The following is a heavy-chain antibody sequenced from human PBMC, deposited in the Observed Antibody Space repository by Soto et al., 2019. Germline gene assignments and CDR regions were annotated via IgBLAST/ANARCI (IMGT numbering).Heavy chain of an antibody. D-gene: IGHD3-22*01. CDR1: GFTFSSYA. CDR3: ARGFYDSSGYLEPLYFDY. CDR2: ISGSGGST. Sequence: GGSLRLSCAASGFTFSSYAMSWVRQAPGKGLEWVSAISGSGGSTYYADSVKGRFTISRDNSKNTLYLQMNSLRAEDTAVYYRARGFYDSSGYLEPLYFDYWGQGTLVTVSS. J-gene: IGHJ4*02. V-gene: IGHV3-23*01.